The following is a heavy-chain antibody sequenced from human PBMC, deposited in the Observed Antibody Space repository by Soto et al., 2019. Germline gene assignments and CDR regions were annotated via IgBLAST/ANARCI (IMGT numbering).Heavy chain of an antibody. Sequence: QVQLVQSGAEVKKPGASVKVSCKASGYTFTSYDINWVRQATGQGLEWMGWMNPNSGNTGYAQKFQGRVTMTRNTSIXTAYXELSSLRSEDTAVYYCARGPMVVLFFDYYYGMDVWGQGTTVTVSS. D-gene: IGHD2-15*01. CDR3: ARGPMVVLFFDYYYGMDV. J-gene: IGHJ6*02. CDR2: MNPNSGNT. CDR1: GYTFTSYD. V-gene: IGHV1-8*01.